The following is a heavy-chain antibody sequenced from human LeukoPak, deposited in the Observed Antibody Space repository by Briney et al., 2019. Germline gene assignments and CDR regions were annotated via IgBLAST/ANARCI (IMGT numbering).Heavy chain of an antibody. Sequence: GGSLRLSCAASGFTVSRNYMSWARLAPGKGLEWVSIITSAGSTHYATSVKGRFTISRDNSKNTVYLQVNSLRAEDTAVYYCATRGLSGYYYGMDVWGQGTTVTVSS. CDR1: GFTVSRNY. CDR3: ATRGLSGYYYGMDV. V-gene: IGHV3-66*01. D-gene: IGHD3/OR15-3a*01. J-gene: IGHJ6*02. CDR2: ITSAGST.